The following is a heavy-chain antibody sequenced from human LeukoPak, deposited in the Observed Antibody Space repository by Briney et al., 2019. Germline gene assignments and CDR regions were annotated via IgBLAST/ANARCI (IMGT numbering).Heavy chain of an antibody. CDR3: ARSGIAAAGFDY. CDR2: ISGSGGST. D-gene: IGHD6-13*01. J-gene: IGHJ4*02. V-gene: IGHV3-23*01. Sequence: QSGGSLRLSCAASGFTFSSYAMSWVRQAPGKRLEWVSAISGSGGSTYYADSVKGRFTISRDNSKNTLYLQMNSLRAEDTAVYYCARSGIAAAGFDYWGQGTLVTVSS. CDR1: GFTFSSYA.